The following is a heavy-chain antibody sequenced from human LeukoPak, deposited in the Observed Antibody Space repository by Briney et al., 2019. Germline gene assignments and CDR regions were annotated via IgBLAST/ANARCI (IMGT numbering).Heavy chain of an antibody. Sequence: SETLSLTCIVSGGSISGSYWSWIREPPGEGLEWIGFIYYSGSTSYNPSLKSRVTISLDTSKNQFSLNLSSVTAADTAIYYCARTNAFDIWGQGTMVTVSS. CDR2: IYYSGST. J-gene: IGHJ3*02. V-gene: IGHV4-59*01. CDR1: GGSISGSY. CDR3: ARTNAFDI.